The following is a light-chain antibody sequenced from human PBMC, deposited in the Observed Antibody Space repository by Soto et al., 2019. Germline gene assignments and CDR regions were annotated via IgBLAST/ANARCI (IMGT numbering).Light chain of an antibody. J-gene: IGKJ4*01. CDR3: QQRRNWPPLT. Sequence: ETVLTQSPATLFLSPGETATLSCRASESVDIYLAWYQQKPGQAPRLLIYHASNRATGIPARFSGSGSGTDFPLTISSLEPEDSAVYYCQQRRNWPPLTFGGGTRVEI. CDR1: ESVDIY. V-gene: IGKV3-11*01. CDR2: HAS.